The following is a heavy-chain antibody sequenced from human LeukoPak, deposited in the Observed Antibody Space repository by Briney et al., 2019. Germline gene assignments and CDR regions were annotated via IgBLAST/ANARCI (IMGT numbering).Heavy chain of an antibody. CDR3: ARAGYSGYALGD. CDR1: GFTVSSNY. D-gene: IGHD5-12*01. CDR2: VYSGGST. J-gene: IGHJ4*02. V-gene: IGHV3-53*01. Sequence: GGPLRLSCAASGFTVSSNYMSWVRQAPGKGLEWVSVVYSGGSTYYADSVKGRFTISRDNSKNPLYLQMNSLRAEDTAVYYCARAGYSGYALGDWGQGTLVTVSS.